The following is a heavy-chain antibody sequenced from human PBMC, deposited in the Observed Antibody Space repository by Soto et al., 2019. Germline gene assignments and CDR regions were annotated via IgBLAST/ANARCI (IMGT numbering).Heavy chain of an antibody. CDR1: GFTFSSYG. CDR3: AKDRMPLVTTMDV. CDR2: ISYDGSNK. D-gene: IGHD4-17*01. J-gene: IGHJ6*02. Sequence: HPGGSLRLSCAASGFTFSSYGMHWVRQAPGKGLEWVAVISYDGSNKYYADSVKGRFTISRDNSKNTLYLQMNSLRAEDTAVYYCAKDRMPLVTTMDVWGQGTTVTVSS. V-gene: IGHV3-30*18.